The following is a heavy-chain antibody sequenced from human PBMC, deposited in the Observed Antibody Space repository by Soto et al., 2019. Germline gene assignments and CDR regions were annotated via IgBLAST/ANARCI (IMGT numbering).Heavy chain of an antibody. J-gene: IGHJ6*02. CDR1: GGSFSGYY. Sequence: SETLSLTCAVYGGSFSGYYCSWIRQPPGKGLEWIGEINHSGSTNYNPSLKSRVTISVDTSKNQFSLKLSSVTAADTAVYYCARAQWELDYYYGMDVWGQGTTVTVSS. CDR2: INHSGST. V-gene: IGHV4-34*01. D-gene: IGHD1-26*01. CDR3: ARAQWELDYYYGMDV.